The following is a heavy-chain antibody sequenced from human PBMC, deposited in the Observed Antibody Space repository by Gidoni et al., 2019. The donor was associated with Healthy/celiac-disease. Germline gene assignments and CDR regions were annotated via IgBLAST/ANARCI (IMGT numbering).Heavy chain of an antibody. V-gene: IGHV4-61*02. D-gene: IGHD3-10*01. CDR2: IYTSGST. Sequence: QVQLQESGPGLVKPSQTLSLTCTVSGGSISSGSYYWSWIRQPAGKGLEWIGRIYTSGSTNYNPSLKSRVTISVDTSKNQFSLKLSSVTAADTAVYYCARGYYGSGGNYGMDVWGQGTTVTVSS. CDR3: ARGYYGSGGNYGMDV. CDR1: GGSISSGSYY. J-gene: IGHJ6*02.